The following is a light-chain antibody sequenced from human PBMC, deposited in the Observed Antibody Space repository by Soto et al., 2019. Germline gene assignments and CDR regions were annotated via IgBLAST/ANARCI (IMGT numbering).Light chain of an antibody. Sequence: DIQMTQSPSSLSASVGDRVTITCRASQGISNYLGWFQQKPGQAPKSLIYSASSLQSEVPSKFSGSGSGTDFTLTISSLQPEDSATYYCHQYNSLPLTFGGGTKVEI. J-gene: IGKJ4*01. CDR1: QGISNY. V-gene: IGKV1-16*02. CDR2: SAS. CDR3: HQYNSLPLT.